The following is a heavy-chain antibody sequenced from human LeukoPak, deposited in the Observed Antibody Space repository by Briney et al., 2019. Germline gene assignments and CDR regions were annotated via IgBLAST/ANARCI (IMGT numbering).Heavy chain of an antibody. CDR1: GGTFSSYA. CDR2: IIPIFGTA. D-gene: IGHD2-2*01. J-gene: IGHJ5*02. V-gene: IGHV1-69*06. CDR3: ARGDCSSTSCYASWFDP. Sequence: ASVKVSCKASGGTFSSYAISWVRQAPGQGLEWMGGIIPIFGTANSAQKFQGRVTITADKSTSTAYMELSSLRSEDTAVYYCARGDCSSTSCYASWFDPWGQGTLVTVSS.